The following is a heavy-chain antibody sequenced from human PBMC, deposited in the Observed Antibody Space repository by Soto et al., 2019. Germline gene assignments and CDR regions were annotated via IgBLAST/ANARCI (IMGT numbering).Heavy chain of an antibody. V-gene: IGHV3-74*01. Sequence: GGSLRLSCAASGFTFSSYWMHWVRQAPGKGLEWVSRISNDGRSTYYADSVKGRFTISRDSSKSTLYLQMNTLRAEDTAMYYCVKDWRGSKCPCMDVWGQGITVTVSS. CDR1: GFTFSSYW. J-gene: IGHJ6*02. CDR2: ISNDGRST. D-gene: IGHD3-3*01. CDR3: VKDWRGSKCPCMDV.